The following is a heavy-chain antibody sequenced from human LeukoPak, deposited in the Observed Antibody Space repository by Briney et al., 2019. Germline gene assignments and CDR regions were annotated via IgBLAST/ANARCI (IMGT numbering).Heavy chain of an antibody. Sequence: GGSLRLSCAASGFTFRDYYMSWIRQAPGKGLGWVSYISSSSYTNSADSVKGRFTISRDNAKNSLYLQMNSLRAEDTAVYYCARDEGYCSGGSCYSNYWGQGTLVTVSS. J-gene: IGHJ4*02. CDR1: GFTFRDYY. D-gene: IGHD2-15*01. V-gene: IGHV3-11*06. CDR3: ARDEGYCSGGSCYSNY. CDR2: ISSSSYT.